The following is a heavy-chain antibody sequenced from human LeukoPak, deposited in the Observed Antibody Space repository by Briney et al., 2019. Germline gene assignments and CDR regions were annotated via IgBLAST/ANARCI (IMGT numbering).Heavy chain of an antibody. J-gene: IGHJ6*02. CDR3: ARDDSSSWTRYYYYGMDV. D-gene: IGHD6-13*01. V-gene: IGHV3-74*01. CDR1: GFTFSSYW. CDR2: IASDGSST. Sequence: GGSLRLSCAASGFTFSSYWMNWVRQAPGKGLVWVSRIASDGSSTTYADSVKGRFSISRDNAKNTLYLQMNSLRVEDTAVYYCARDDSSSWTRYYYYGMDVWGQGTTVTVSS.